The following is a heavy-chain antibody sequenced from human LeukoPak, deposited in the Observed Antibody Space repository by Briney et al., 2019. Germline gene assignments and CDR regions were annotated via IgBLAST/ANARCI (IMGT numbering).Heavy chain of an antibody. Sequence: DSVKVSCKASGFAFNGYYMYWVRQAPGQGLEWMGWIKANSGATLYSEKFQGRVTMTRDTSIGTLYMELSSLTSDDTAVYYCTRDGDWHHQDFDLWGQGTLVTVPS. CDR3: TRDGDWHHQDFDL. V-gene: IGHV1-2*02. J-gene: IGHJ4*02. CDR2: IKANSGAT. CDR1: GFAFNGYY. D-gene: IGHD2-21*02.